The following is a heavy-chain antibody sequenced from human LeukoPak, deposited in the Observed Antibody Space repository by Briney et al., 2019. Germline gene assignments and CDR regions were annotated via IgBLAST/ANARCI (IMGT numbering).Heavy chain of an antibody. CDR2: ISGYGGST. Sequence: PGGSLRLSCAASGFTLSSYSMNWVRQAPGKGLEWVSDISGYGGSTYYADSVKGRFTISRDNSKNTLYLQMNRLRAEDTAVYYCAKDLSGSSHNWFDPWGQGTLVTVSS. J-gene: IGHJ5*02. CDR3: AKDLSGSSHNWFDP. D-gene: IGHD3-10*01. CDR1: GFTLSSYS. V-gene: IGHV3-23*01.